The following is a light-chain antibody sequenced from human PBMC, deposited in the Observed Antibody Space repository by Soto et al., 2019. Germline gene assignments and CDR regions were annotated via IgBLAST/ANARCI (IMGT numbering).Light chain of an antibody. V-gene: IGLV1-44*01. J-gene: IGLJ1*01. CDR3: AAWDASLNGYV. Sequence: QSVLTQPPSASGTPGQRVTISCSTSSSNIGGNTVNWYQQVPGTAPKLLIYSYDQRPSGVPDRFSGSKSGTSASLAISGLQSEDEADYSCAAWDASLNGYVFGTGTKLTVL. CDR2: SYD. CDR1: SSNIGGNT.